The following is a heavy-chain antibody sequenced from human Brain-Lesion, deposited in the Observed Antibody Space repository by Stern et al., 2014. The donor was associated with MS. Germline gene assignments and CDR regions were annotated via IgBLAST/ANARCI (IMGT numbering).Heavy chain of an antibody. CDR2: IYWDNDK. CDR3: AHRRPHYASWDNGDFDY. Sequence: ESGPALVTPTQTLTLTCTFSGFSLRTDGVGLGWVRQPPGQALESLALIYWDNDKRYSPSLRSRLTITKDTSRNQVVLTMTNMDPVDTATYYCAHRRPHYASWDNGDFDYWGQGALVTVSS. D-gene: IGHD3-3*01. V-gene: IGHV2-5*02. J-gene: IGHJ4*02. CDR1: GFSLRTDGVG.